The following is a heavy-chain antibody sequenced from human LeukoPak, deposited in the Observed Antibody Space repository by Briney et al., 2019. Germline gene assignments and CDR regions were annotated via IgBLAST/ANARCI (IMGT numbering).Heavy chain of an antibody. CDR2: ISAYNGNT. D-gene: IGHD3-22*01. Sequence: ASVKVSCKASGYTFTSYGISWVRQAPGQGLEWMGWISAYNGNTNYAQKLQGRVTMATDTSTSTAYMELRSLRSDDTAVYYCARVPIRYDSSGHNDYWGQGTLVTVSS. V-gene: IGHV1-18*01. CDR3: ARVPIRYDSSGHNDY. CDR1: GYTFTSYG. J-gene: IGHJ4*02.